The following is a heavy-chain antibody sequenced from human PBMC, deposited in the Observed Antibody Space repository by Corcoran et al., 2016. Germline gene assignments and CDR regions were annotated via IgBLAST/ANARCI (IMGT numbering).Heavy chain of an antibody. CDR1: GFTFSSYG. V-gene: IGHV3-30*18. CDR3: AKTYCTNGVCYEYFQH. D-gene: IGHD2-8*01. J-gene: IGHJ1*01. Sequence: QVQLVESGGGVVQPGRSLRLSCAASGFTFSSYGMHWVRQAPGKGLEWVAVISYDGSNKYYADSVKGRFTISRDNSKNTLYLQMNSLRAEGTAVYYCAKTYCTNGVCYEYFQHWGQGTLVTVSS. CDR2: ISYDGSNK.